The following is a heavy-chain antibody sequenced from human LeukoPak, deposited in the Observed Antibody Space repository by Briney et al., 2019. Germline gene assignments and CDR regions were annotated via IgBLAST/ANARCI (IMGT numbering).Heavy chain of an antibody. CDR3: VRGFGGRTDS. Sequence: PGGSLRLSCAAPGFTFSDYYMSWIRQAPGKGLEWVSYISSSSSYTNYADSVKGRFTISRDNAKDTLYLQMSSLRAEDTAVYYCVRGFGGRTDSWGQGTEVTVST. D-gene: IGHD2-15*01. J-gene: IGHJ5*01. V-gene: IGHV3-11*06. CDR1: GFTFSDYY. CDR2: ISSSSSYT.